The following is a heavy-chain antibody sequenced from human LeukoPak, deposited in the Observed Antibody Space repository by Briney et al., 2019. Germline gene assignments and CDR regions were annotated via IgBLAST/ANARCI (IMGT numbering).Heavy chain of an antibody. CDR1: AFTFSTYS. J-gene: IGHJ4*02. D-gene: IGHD1/OR15-1a*01. CDR3: ARGGVSGSDSGILEHDY. V-gene: IGHV3-21*01. CDR2: ISSGSSYK. Sequence: GGSLRLSCAASAFTFSTYSMNWVRQAPGKGLEWVSSISSGSSYKYYADSVKGRFTIFGDNAKNSLYLQMNSLRAEDTAVYYCARGGVSGSDSGILEHDYWGQGTLVTVSS.